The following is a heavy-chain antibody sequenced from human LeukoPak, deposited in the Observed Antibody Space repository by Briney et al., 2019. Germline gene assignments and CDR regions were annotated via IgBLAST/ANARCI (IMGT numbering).Heavy chain of an antibody. CDR2: INDYTGDT. J-gene: IGHJ6*02. V-gene: IGHV4-34*01. D-gene: IGHD3-22*01. Sequence: SETLSLTCTVFGGSFTDYFWTWIRHSPRKGLEWLGEINDYTGDTNYNPSLNSRVSISLEKSKNQFSLELRSVTAADTAVYYCARGRIAKIVVVHSFSYGMDVWGQGTTVTVSS. CDR3: ARGRIAKIVVVHSFSYGMDV. CDR1: GGSFTDYF.